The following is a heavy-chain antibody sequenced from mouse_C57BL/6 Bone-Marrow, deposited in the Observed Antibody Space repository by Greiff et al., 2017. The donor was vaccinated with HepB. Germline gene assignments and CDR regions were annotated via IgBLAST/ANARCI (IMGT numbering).Heavy chain of an antibody. CDR3: ASAMVTTTRGTSYYYAMDY. CDR1: GYTFTSYW. D-gene: IGHD2-2*01. CDR2: IDPSDSET. J-gene: IGHJ4*01. Sequence: QVQLQQPGAELVRPGSSVKLSCKASGYTFTSYWMHWVKQRPIQGLEWIGNIDPSDSETHYNQKFKDKATLTVDKSSSTAYMQLSSLTSEDSAVYYCASAMVTTTRGTSYYYAMDYWGQGTSVTVSS. V-gene: IGHV1-52*01.